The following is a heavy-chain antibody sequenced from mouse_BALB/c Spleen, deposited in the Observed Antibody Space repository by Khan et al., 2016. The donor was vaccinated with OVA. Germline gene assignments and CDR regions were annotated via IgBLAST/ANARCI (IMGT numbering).Heavy chain of an antibody. V-gene: IGHV9-4*02. CDR3: ARGGAAEYRNDGGDMEY. CDR2: INTHSGVP. D-gene: IGHD2-12*01. Sequence: QIQLVQSGPELKKPGETVRISCKASGYTFTTAGIQWVQKMPGKGLKWIGWINTHSGVPKYAEDFKGRFAFSLEISVNTVYLQITNLKNADTATYFGARGGAAEYRNDGGDMEYWGQGTSVTVSS. CDR1: GYTFTTAG. J-gene: IGHJ4*01.